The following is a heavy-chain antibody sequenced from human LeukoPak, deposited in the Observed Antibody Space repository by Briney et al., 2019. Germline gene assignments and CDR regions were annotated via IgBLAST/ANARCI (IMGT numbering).Heavy chain of an antibody. CDR1: GGSISSGGYY. V-gene: IGHV4-31*03. Sequence: PSETLSLTCTVSGGSISSGGYYWSWIRQHQGKGLEWIGYIYYSGSTYYNPSLKSRVTISVDTSKNQFSLKLSSVTAADTAVYYCARETTYYYGSETFDIWGQGTMVTVSS. CDR2: IYYSGST. J-gene: IGHJ3*02. D-gene: IGHD3-10*01. CDR3: ARETTYYYGSETFDI.